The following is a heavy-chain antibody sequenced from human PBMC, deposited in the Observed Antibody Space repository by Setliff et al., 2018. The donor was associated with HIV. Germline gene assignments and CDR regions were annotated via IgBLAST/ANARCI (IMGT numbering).Heavy chain of an antibody. CDR1: GFTFNTYS. Sequence: GESLKISCAASGFTFNTYSIHWVRQAPGKGLEWVAVISDDGGQTYYAGSVEGRFTIFRDNSKNTMYLQMNSLRGEDTAVYYCARGKGNTPAAYYLDYWGQGTLVTVS. CDR3: ARGKGNTPAAYYLDY. D-gene: IGHD3-10*01. V-gene: IGHV3-30*04. CDR2: ISDDGGQT. J-gene: IGHJ4*02.